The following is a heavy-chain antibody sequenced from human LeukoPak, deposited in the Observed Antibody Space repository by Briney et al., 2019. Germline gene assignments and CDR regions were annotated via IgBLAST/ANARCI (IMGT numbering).Heavy chain of an antibody. V-gene: IGHV4-59*01. Sequence: SETLSLTCTVSGGSISSYYWSWIRQPPGKGLEWIGYICYSGSTNYDPSLKSRVTISVDTSKNQFSLKLSSVTAADTAVYYCARVGYCSSTSCYTGYYYMDVWGKGTTVTVSS. D-gene: IGHD2-2*02. CDR1: GGSISSYY. J-gene: IGHJ6*03. CDR2: ICYSGST. CDR3: ARVGYCSSTSCYTGYYYMDV.